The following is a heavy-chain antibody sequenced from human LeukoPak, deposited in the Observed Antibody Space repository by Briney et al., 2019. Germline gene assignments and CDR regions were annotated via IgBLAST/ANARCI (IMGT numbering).Heavy chain of an antibody. CDR2: MNPNSGNT. Sequence: GASVRVSCKASGYTFTSYGISWVRQAPGQGLEWMGWMNPNSGNTGYAQKFQGRVTITRNTSISTAYMELSSLRSEDTAVYYCARVGPYSSSSEDYWGQGTLVTVSS. D-gene: IGHD6-6*01. CDR3: ARVGPYSSSSEDY. CDR1: GYTFTSYG. J-gene: IGHJ4*02. V-gene: IGHV1-8*03.